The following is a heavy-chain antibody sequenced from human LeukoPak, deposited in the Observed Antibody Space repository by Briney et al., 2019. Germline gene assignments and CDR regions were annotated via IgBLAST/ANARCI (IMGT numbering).Heavy chain of an antibody. V-gene: IGHV4-4*07. Sequence: PSETLSLTCTVSGGSISSYYWSWIRQPAGKGLEWIGRIYTSGSTNYNPSLKSRVTMSVDTSKNQFSLKLSSVTAADTAVYYCAGGGGGDDFYYYYMDVWGKGTTVTVSS. J-gene: IGHJ6*03. CDR2: IYTSGST. D-gene: IGHD3-3*01. CDR1: GGSISSYY. CDR3: AGGGGGDDFYYYYMDV.